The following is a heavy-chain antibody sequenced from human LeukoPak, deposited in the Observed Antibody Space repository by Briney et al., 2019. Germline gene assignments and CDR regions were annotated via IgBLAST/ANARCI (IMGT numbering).Heavy chain of an antibody. CDR3: ARGYYYDSSGYYPSYYYYMDV. CDR2: INPSGGST. J-gene: IGHJ6*03. D-gene: IGHD3-22*01. V-gene: IGHV1-46*01. CDR1: GYTFTSYY. Sequence: ASVKVSCKASGYTFTSYYMHWVRQAPGQGLEWMGIINPSGGSTSYAQKFQGRVTMTRDMYTSTVYMELSSLRSEDTAVYYCARGYYYDSSGYYPSYYYYMDVWGKGTTVTISS.